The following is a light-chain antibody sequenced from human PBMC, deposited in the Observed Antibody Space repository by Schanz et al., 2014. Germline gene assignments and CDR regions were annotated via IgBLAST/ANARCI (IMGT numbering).Light chain of an antibody. J-gene: IGKJ2*01. CDR1: QSVSSN. CDR2: DAS. V-gene: IGKV3D-15*02. CDR3: QQYHTSPYT. Sequence: EIVMTQSPATLSVSPGERATLSCRASQSVSSNLAWYQQKPGQAPRLLIYDASNRATGIPARFSGSGSGTDFTLTISRLEPEDFAVFYCQQYHTSPYTFGQGTKLEIK.